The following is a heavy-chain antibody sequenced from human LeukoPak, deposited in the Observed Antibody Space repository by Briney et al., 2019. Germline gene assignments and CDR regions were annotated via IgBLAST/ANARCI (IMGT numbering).Heavy chain of an antibody. J-gene: IGHJ3*02. D-gene: IGHD1-1*01. CDR3: ARGYYAFDI. V-gene: IGHV4-59*01. Sequence: SETLSLTCTVSGGSISSYYWSWIRQPPGKGLEWIGYIYYSGSTNYNPSLKSRVTISVDTSKNQFSLKLSSVTAADTAVYYGARGYYAFDIWGQGTMVTVSS. CDR1: GGSISSYY. CDR2: IYYSGST.